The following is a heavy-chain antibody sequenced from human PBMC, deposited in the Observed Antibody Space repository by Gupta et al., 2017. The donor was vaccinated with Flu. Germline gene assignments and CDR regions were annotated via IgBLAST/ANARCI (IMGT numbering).Heavy chain of an antibody. CDR3: ARGGYCSGGSCYMKNRYNWFDP. J-gene: IGHJ5*02. D-gene: IGHD2-15*01. CDR2: INHSGST. V-gene: IGHV4-34*01. Sequence: GLEWIGEINHSGSTNYNPSLKSRVTISVDTSKNQFSLKLCSVTAAYTAVYYCARGGYCSGGSCYMKNRYNWFDPWGQGTMVTVSS.